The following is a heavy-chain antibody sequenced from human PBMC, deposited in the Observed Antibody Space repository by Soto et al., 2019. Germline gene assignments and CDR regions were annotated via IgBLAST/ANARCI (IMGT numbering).Heavy chain of an antibody. CDR2: INPTGGST. V-gene: IGHV1-46*01. CDR1: RYTFTSHY. D-gene: IGHD1-1*01. J-gene: IGHJ5*02. Sequence: ASVKVSCKASRYTFTSHYIHCVRQAPGQGLEWMGIINPTGGSTSYAQKFQGRVTMTRDRSTSTVYMELRSLRSEDTAVYYCARGPVRGTYNWFDPWGQGSLVSVSS. CDR3: ARGPVRGTYNWFDP.